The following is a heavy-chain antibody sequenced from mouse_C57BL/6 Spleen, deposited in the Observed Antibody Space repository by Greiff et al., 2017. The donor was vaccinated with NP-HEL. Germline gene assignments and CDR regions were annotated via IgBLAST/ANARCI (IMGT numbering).Heavy chain of an antibody. Sequence: VQLQQSGTVLARPGASVKMSCKTSGYTFTSYWMHWVKQRPGQGLEWIGAIYPGNSDTSYNQKFKGKAKLTAVTSASTAYMELSSLTNEDSAVYYCTRGHYYGYAMDYWGQGTSVTVSS. V-gene: IGHV1-5*01. CDR2: IYPGNSDT. CDR3: TRGHYYGYAMDY. D-gene: IGHD1-2*01. CDR1: GYTFTSYW. J-gene: IGHJ4*01.